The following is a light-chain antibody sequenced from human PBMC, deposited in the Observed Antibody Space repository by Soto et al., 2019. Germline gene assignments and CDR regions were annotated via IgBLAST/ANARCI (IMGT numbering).Light chain of an antibody. CDR1: ESVSNS. CDR3: PRSYRKT. Sequence: TVLTQSPATLSLSPGERATLSCRASESVSNSLAWYQHKPGQAPRLLIYNASNRATGIPDRFSGSGSGTDFTLTISRMEPEDFAVYYCPRSYRKTFGQGTKVDIK. V-gene: IGKV3-11*01. CDR2: NAS. J-gene: IGKJ1*01.